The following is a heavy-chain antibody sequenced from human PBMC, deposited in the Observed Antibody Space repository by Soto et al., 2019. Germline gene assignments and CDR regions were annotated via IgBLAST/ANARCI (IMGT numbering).Heavy chain of an antibody. CDR3: AREETDWPLAYGLDV. V-gene: IGHV4-61*01. CDR1: GDSVSSGSNY. CDR2: IFYSENT. Sequence: SETLSLTFTVSGDSVSSGSNYWSCIRQPPGKGLESIGYIFYSENTSYHPSLKSRVTISVDTSKNQLSLKLSYVTAADTGVYYCAREETDWPLAYGLDVWGQGTTVTVSS. D-gene: IGHD3-9*01. J-gene: IGHJ6*02.